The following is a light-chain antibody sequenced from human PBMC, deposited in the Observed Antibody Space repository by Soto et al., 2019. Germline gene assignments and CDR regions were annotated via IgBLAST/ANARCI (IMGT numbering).Light chain of an antibody. CDR2: DAS. CDR1: QSLSRY. Sequence: EIVMTQSPATLSVSPGERATLSCRASQSLSRYLAWFQQKPGQAPRLLIYDASNRAAGIPARFSGSGSGTDFTLTISSLEPEDSAVYYCQQRSNWPPLTFGGGTKVEIK. J-gene: IGKJ4*01. V-gene: IGKV3-11*01. CDR3: QQRSNWPPLT.